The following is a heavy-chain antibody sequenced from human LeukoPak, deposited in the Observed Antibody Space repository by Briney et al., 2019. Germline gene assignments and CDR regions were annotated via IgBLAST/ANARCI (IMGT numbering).Heavy chain of an antibody. Sequence: SETLSLTCTVSGGSIGSYYWSWIRQPPGKGLEWIGYIYYSGSTNYNPSLKSRVTISVDTSKNQFSLKLGSVTAADTAVYYCARASYYDSSGYYYPRCYYYYMDVWGKGTTVTVSS. CDR3: ARASYYDSSGYYYPRCYYYYMDV. J-gene: IGHJ6*03. CDR1: GGSIGSYY. D-gene: IGHD3-22*01. V-gene: IGHV4-59*01. CDR2: IYYSGST.